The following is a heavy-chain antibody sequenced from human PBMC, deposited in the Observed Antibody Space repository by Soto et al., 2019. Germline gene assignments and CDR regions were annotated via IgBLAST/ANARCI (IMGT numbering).Heavy chain of an antibody. CDR2: INHSGST. Sequence: SETLSLTCAVYGGSFGGYYWSWIRQPPGQGLEWIGEINHSGSTNYNPSLKSRVTISVDTSKNQFSLKLSSVTAADTAVYYCARGRAVDTAMANDYWGQGTLLT. J-gene: IGHJ4*02. V-gene: IGHV4-34*01. CDR3: ARGRAVDTAMANDY. CDR1: GGSFGGYY. D-gene: IGHD5-18*01.